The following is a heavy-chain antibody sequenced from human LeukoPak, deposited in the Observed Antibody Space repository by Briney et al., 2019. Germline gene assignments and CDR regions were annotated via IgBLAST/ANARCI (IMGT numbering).Heavy chain of an antibody. J-gene: IGHJ4*02. CDR1: GGTFSSYA. CDR2: IIPIFGTA. V-gene: IGHV1-69*05. Sequence: ASVKVSCKASGGTFSSYAISWVRQAPGQGLEWMGGIIPIFGTANYAQKFQGRVTITTDESTSTAYMELRSLRSDDTAVYYCARGFPSHTVATSYFDYWGQGTLVTVSS. D-gene: IGHD5-12*01. CDR3: ARGFPSHTVATSYFDY.